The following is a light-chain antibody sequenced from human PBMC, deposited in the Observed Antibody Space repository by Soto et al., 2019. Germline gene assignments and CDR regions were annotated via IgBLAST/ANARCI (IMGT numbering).Light chain of an antibody. CDR1: QNISSY. CDR3: QQYNSYSPT. Sequence: DIQMTQSPTSLSASVGDRVTITCLASQNISSYLNWYQQKPGTAPKLLIEETSSLQSGVPSRFSGSGSGTDFTLTISSLHPDDFATYYCQQYNSYSPTFGQGTKVDIK. V-gene: IGKV1-5*01. CDR2: ETS. J-gene: IGKJ1*01.